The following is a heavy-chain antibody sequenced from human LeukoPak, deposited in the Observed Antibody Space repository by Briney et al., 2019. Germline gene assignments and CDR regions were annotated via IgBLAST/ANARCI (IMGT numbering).Heavy chain of an antibody. CDR3: AKDPGDCDLLVY. D-gene: IGHD7-27*01. J-gene: IGHJ4*01. Sequence: GGSLRLSCAASGFTFSSYAMSWVPQAPGGGVEWVSLISGRGSGTSYADSVKGRFTNSRDKSMNTLYLQMNSLRAEDTDVYYCAKDPGDCDLLVYWGQGTLVTVSS. CDR2: ISGRGSGT. V-gene: IGHV3-23*01. CDR1: GFTFSSYA.